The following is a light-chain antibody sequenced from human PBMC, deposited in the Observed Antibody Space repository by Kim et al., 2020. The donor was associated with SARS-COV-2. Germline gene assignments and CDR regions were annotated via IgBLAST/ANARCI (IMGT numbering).Light chain of an antibody. V-gene: IGKV3-15*01. CDR1: QNVRTY. CDR3: HQHNTWPPNT. CDR2: GAS. J-gene: IGKJ2*01. Sequence: TMMTQSPATLSVSPGETATLSCRASQNVRTYLAWYQQKPGQAPRLLIYGASTRATGIPARSSGSGSGTEFTLTISSLQSEDFAVYYCHQHNTWPPNTFGQGTKLEI.